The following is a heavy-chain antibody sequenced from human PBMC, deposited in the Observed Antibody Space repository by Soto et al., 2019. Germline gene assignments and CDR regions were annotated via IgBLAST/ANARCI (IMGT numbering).Heavy chain of an antibody. V-gene: IGHV3-23*01. CDR1: GFTFSSYA. J-gene: IGHJ4*02. CDR2: ISGSGGST. D-gene: IGHD3-3*01. Sequence: PGGSLILSCAASGFTFSSYAMSWVRQAPGKGLEWVSAISGSGGSTYYADSVKGRFTISRDNSKNTLYLQMNSLRAEDTAVYYCAKIPGVDFWSGYYTGRGDYWGQGTLVTVSS. CDR3: AKIPGVDFWSGYYTGRGDY.